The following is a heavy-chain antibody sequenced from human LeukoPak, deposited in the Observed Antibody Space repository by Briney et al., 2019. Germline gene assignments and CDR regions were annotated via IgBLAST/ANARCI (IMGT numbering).Heavy chain of an antibody. CDR3: AKDTSPGENYYYYYMDV. V-gene: IGHV3-43D*03. CDR2: ISWDGGST. J-gene: IGHJ6*03. D-gene: IGHD3-10*01. CDR1: GFTFDDYA. Sequence: PGGSLRLSCAASGFTFDDYAMHWVRQAPGKGLGWVSLISWDGGSTYYADSVKGRFTISRDNSKNSLYLQMNSLRAEDTALYYCAKDTSPGENYYYYYMDVWGKGTTVTVSS.